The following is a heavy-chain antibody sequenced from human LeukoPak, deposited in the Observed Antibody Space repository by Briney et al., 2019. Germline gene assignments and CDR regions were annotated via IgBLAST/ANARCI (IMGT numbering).Heavy chain of an antibody. D-gene: IGHD4-17*01. CDR1: GGSVSSGSYY. CDR3: ARAAERDYGDPDAFDI. V-gene: IGHV4-61*01. Sequence: SETLSLTCTVSGGSVSSGSYYWSWIRQPPGKGLEWIGYIYYSGSTNYNPSLKSRVTISVDTSKNQFSLKLSSVTAADTAVYYCARAAERDYGDPDAFDIWDQGTMVTVSS. CDR2: IYYSGST. J-gene: IGHJ3*02.